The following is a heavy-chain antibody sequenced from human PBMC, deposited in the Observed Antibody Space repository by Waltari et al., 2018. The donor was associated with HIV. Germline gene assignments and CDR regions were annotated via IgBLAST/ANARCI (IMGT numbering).Heavy chain of an antibody. CDR3: ARRSGEYWYFDL. J-gene: IGHJ2*01. Sequence: QVQLPESGPGLVKPSETLSLPCTVSGYSISICYYWRWIRQPPGKGLEWIGSMYHSGSTYYNPSLKSRVTMSVYTSKNQFSRKLSSVTAADTAVYYCARRSGEYWYFDLWGRGTLVTVSS. D-gene: IGHD2-21*01. CDR2: MYHSGST. V-gene: IGHV4-38-2*02. CDR1: GYSISICYY.